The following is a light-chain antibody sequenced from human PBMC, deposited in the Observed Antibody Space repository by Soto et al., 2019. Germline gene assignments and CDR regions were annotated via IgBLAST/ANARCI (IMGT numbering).Light chain of an antibody. V-gene: IGKV1-17*01. Sequence: DIQMTQSPSSLSASVGDRVTITCRASQGIGNDLGWYQQKPGNAPKRLIYAASSLQSGVPSRFSGSESGTEFTLTTSSLQPEDFADYYCQQYNSYPLTFGGGTKVEVK. CDR3: QQYNSYPLT. J-gene: IGKJ4*01. CDR2: AAS. CDR1: QGIGND.